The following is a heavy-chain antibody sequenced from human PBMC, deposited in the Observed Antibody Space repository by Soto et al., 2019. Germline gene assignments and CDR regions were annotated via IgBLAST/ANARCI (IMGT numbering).Heavy chain of an antibody. D-gene: IGHD2-2*01. CDR1: GFTFSSYS. CDR2: ISSSSSYT. J-gene: IGHJ4*02. Sequence: GESLKISCAASGFTFSSYSMNWVRQAPGKGLEWVSSISSSSSYTYYADSVKGRFTISRDNAKNSLYLQMNSLRAEDTAVYYCARGLLIVGVPAAMEYYFDYWGQGTLVTVSS. V-gene: IGHV3-21*01. CDR3: ARGLLIVGVPAAMEYYFDY.